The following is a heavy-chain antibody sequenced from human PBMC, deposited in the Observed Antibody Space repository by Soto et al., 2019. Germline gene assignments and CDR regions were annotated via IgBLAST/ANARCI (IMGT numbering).Heavy chain of an antibody. D-gene: IGHD2-21*02. CDR2: ISYDGSNK. Sequence: QVPLVESGGGVVQPGRSLRLSCAASGFTFSSYAMHWVRQAPGKGLEWVAVISYDGSNKYYADSVKGRFTISRDNSKNTLYLQMNSLRAEDTAVYYCARDDSGDYWGQGTLVTVSS. J-gene: IGHJ4*02. CDR3: ARDDSGDY. V-gene: IGHV3-30-3*01. CDR1: GFTFSSYA.